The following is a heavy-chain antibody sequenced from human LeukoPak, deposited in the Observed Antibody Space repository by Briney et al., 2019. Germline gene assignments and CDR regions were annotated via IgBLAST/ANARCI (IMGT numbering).Heavy chain of an antibody. CDR3: AKGDVLPSYPTFDY. V-gene: IGHV3-23*01. J-gene: IGHJ4*02. D-gene: IGHD3-9*01. CDR2: ISASGGTT. Sequence: GGSLRLSCAASGFSLSEYWMTWVRQAPGKGLEWVSVISASGGTTYYADSVKGRFTISRDTSKDTVYLQMHSLRAEDTAVYYCAKGDVLPSYPTFDYWGQGTLVTVSS. CDR1: GFSLSEYW.